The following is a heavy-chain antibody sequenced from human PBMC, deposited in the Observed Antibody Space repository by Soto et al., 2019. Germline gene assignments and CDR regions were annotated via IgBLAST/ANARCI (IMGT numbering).Heavy chain of an antibody. CDR1: GDSVSSRGAA. CDR2: TYYRSKWYY. J-gene: IGHJ4*01. CDR3: ARGEQYSGRIFDY. V-gene: IGHV6-1*01. Sequence: SQTLSLTCAISGDSVSSRGAAWNWIRQSPSRGLEWLGRTYYRSKWYYEYAVSVRGRITINPDTSKNQYSLQLNSVTPEDTAVYFCARGEQYSGRIFDYWGQGTLVTVSS. D-gene: IGHD1-26*01.